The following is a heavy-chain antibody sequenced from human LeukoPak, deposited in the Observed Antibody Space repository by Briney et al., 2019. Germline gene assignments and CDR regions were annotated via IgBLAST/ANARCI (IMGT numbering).Heavy chain of an antibody. Sequence: GGSLRLPCAASGFTFSSYSMNWVRQASGKGLEWVSSISSSSSYIYYADSVKGRFTISRDNAKNSLYLQMNSLRAEDTAVYYCARGYCSGGSCYGYYYYGMDVWGQGTTVTVSS. CDR1: GFTFSSYS. V-gene: IGHV3-21*01. D-gene: IGHD2-15*01. J-gene: IGHJ6*02. CDR2: ISSSSSYI. CDR3: ARGYCSGGSCYGYYYYGMDV.